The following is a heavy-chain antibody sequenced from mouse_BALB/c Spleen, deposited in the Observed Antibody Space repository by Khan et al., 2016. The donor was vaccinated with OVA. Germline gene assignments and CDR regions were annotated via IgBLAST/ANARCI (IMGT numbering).Heavy chain of an antibody. J-gene: IGHJ2*01. CDR2: INPSTGYT. Sequence: QVQLQQSGAELAKPGASVKMSCKASGYTFINYWIPWVKQRPGQGLEWIGYINPSTGYTEYNQNFKDKATLSADKSSSTAYMQLSSLTSEDSAVXYLARRGLRWDFDYWGQGTTLTVSS. CDR3: ARRGLRWDFDY. D-gene: IGHD1-1*01. V-gene: IGHV1-7*01. CDR1: GYTFINYW.